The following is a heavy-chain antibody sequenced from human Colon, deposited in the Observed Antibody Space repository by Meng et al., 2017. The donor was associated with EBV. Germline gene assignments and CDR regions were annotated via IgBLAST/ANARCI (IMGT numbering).Heavy chain of an antibody. Sequence: QVQLQESGPGLVKPSGTLSLTCGVSGASISSNIRWTWVRQPPGKGLEWIGDIDDSGSTNYNPYLNSRISISLDKSKNHFSLKVNSVTAADTAVYYCARGKQDAWELLAYWGQGALVTVSS. CDR2: IDDSGST. CDR3: ARGKQDAWELLAY. CDR1: GASISSNIR. V-gene: IGHV4-4*02. D-gene: IGHD1-26*01. J-gene: IGHJ4*02.